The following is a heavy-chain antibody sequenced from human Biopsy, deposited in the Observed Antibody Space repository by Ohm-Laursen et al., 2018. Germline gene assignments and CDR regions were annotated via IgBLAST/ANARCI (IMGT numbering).Heavy chain of an antibody. J-gene: IGHJ6*02. D-gene: IGHD2-15*01. V-gene: IGHV4-59*08. Sequence: TLSLTCNVSGGSISNLYWSWIRQPPGKGLEWIGDMYYSGNTNYNPSLKSRVTISVDPSKNQPSLKLRFVTAADTAVYYCALETTYCSGNRCYPDGMDVWGQGTTVTVSS. CDR3: ALETTYCSGNRCYPDGMDV. CDR2: MYYSGNT. CDR1: GGSISNLY.